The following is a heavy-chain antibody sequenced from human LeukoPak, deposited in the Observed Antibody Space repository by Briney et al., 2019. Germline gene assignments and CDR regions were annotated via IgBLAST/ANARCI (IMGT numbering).Heavy chain of an antibody. J-gene: IGHJ4*02. CDR3: ARTRDYYDSSGLSG. D-gene: IGHD3-22*01. CDR2: IYYSGST. CDR1: GGSISSSSYY. V-gene: IGHV4-39*01. Sequence: PSETLSLTCTVSGGSISSSSYYWGWIRQPPGKGLEWIGSIYYSGSTYYNPSLKSRVTISVDTSKNQFSLKLSSVTAADTAVYYCARTRDYYDSSGLSGWGQGTQVTVSS.